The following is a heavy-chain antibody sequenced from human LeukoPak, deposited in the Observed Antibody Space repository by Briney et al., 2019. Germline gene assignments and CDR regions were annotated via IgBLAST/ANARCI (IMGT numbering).Heavy chain of an antibody. CDR2: INSYSGGT. D-gene: IGHD3-10*01. CDR3: ARAVRSRGPTNFDY. V-gene: IGHV1-2*02. Sequence: DSVKVSCKASGYTFTGYYMHWVRQAPGQGLEWMGWINSYSGGTLYTQKFQGGVSMTRDTSVSTAYMELSRLKSDDTAVYFCARAVRSRGPTNFDYWGQGTLVTVSP. J-gene: IGHJ4*02. CDR1: GYTFTGYY.